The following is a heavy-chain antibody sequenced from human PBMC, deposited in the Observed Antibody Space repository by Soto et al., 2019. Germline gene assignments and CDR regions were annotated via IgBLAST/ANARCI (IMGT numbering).Heavy chain of an antibody. CDR2: TYSGGST. V-gene: IGHV3-53*01. Sequence: EVQVVESGGGWIQPGGSLRLSCAVSGFVVSETYMSWVRQAPGRGLQWVSFTYSGGSTYYADSVKGRFTISRDSSRNTLDLQMNSLRVEDTAVYYCARDCGGGSCYPALGAWGQGTLVTVSS. D-gene: IGHD2-15*01. CDR3: ARDCGGGSCYPALGA. CDR1: GFVVSETY. J-gene: IGHJ5*02.